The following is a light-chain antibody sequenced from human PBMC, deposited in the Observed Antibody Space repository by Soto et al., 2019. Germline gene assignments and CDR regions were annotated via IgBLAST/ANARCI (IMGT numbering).Light chain of an antibody. CDR2: GAS. Sequence: EIVLTQSPDTLSLSPGERATLSCRASQIVNNNALAWYQQKPGQAPRLLIYGASRRPGGIPDKFSDSGSGTDFTFTINRLEPEDFAVYYCQQYAGSPYTFAQGTKLEI. V-gene: IGKV3-20*01. J-gene: IGKJ2*01. CDR3: QQYAGSPYT. CDR1: QIVNNNA.